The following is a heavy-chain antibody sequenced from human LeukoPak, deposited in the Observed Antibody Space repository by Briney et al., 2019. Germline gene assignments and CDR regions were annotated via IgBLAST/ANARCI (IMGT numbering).Heavy chain of an antibody. J-gene: IGHJ4*02. CDR1: GFTFDGYA. CDR3: AKLGSGWLRDFDY. Sequence: PGRSLRLSCAASGFTFDGYAMHWVRQAPGKGLEWVSGISWNSGSIGYADSVKGRFTISRDNAKNSLYLQMNSLRAEDTALYYCAKLGSGWLRDFDYWGQGTLVTVSS. CDR2: ISWNSGSI. V-gene: IGHV3-9*01. D-gene: IGHD6-19*01.